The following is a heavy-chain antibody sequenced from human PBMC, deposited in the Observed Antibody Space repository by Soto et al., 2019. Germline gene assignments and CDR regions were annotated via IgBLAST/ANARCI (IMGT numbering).Heavy chain of an antibody. CDR3: ARVGVRGVIITQFDP. J-gene: IGHJ5*02. V-gene: IGHV3-21*01. Sequence: PGGSLRLSCAASGFTFSSYSMNWVRQARGKGLEWVSSISSSSSYIYYADSVKGRFTISRDNAKNSLYLQMNSLRAEDTAVYYCARVGVRGVIITQFDPWGQGTLVTVSS. CDR2: ISSSSSYI. D-gene: IGHD3-10*01. CDR1: GFTFSSYS.